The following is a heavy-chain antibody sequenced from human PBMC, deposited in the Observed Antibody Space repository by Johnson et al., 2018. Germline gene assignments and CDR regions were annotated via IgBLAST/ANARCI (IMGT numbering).Heavy chain of an antibody. Sequence: VQLVESGGGVVQPGRSLRLSCAASEFTFSTYGMHWVRQAPGKGLEWVSAISGSGGSTYYADSVKGRFTISRDNSKNTLYLQMNSLRAEETAVYYCARVPPDYGFYFYGMDVWGQGPTVTVSS. CDR3: ARVPPDYGFYFYGMDV. CDR2: ISGSGGST. V-gene: IGHV3-23*04. D-gene: IGHD4-17*01. J-gene: IGHJ6*02. CDR1: EFTFSTYG.